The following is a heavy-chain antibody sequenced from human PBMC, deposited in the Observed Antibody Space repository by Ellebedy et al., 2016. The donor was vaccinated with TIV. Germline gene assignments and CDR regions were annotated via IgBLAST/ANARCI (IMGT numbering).Heavy chain of an antibody. Sequence: PGGSLRLSCAASGFTFNRYWMNWVRQAPGKGLECVSRINTDGTSTTYAGSVKGRFTISRDNAKTTLYLQMDSLRAEETAVYYCASFGHDSKWGQGTLVTVSS. J-gene: IGHJ4*02. V-gene: IGHV3-74*01. CDR2: INTDGTST. CDR1: GFTFNRYW. D-gene: IGHD3-22*01. CDR3: ASFGHDSK.